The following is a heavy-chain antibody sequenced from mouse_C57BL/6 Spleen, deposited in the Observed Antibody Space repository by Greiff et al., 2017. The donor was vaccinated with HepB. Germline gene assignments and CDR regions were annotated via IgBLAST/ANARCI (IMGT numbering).Heavy chain of an antibody. Sequence: EVKVVESGGGLVKPGGSLKLSCAASGFTFSDYGMHWVRQAPEKGLEWVAYISSGSSTIYYADTVKGRFTISRDNAKNTLFLQMTSLRSEDTAMYYCARDDYDASAMDYWGQGTSVTVSS. CDR1: GFTFSDYG. CDR2: ISSGSSTI. D-gene: IGHD2-4*01. J-gene: IGHJ4*01. V-gene: IGHV5-17*01. CDR3: ARDDYDASAMDY.